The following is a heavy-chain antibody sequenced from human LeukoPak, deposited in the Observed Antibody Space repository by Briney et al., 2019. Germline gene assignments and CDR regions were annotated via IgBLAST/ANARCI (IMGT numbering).Heavy chain of an antibody. CDR1: GFTFSSYA. J-gene: IGHJ4*02. V-gene: IGHV3-23*01. Sequence: AGGSLRLSCAASGFTFSSYAMSWVRQAPGKGLEWVSAISGSGGSTYYADSVKGRFTISRDNSKNTLYLQMNSLRAEDTAVYYCAKAGRSITMVRGVPHYWGQGTLVTVSS. D-gene: IGHD3-10*01. CDR2: ISGSGGST. CDR3: AKAGRSITMVRGVPHY.